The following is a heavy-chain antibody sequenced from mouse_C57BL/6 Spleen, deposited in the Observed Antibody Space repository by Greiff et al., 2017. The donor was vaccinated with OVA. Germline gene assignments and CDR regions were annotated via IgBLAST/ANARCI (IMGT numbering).Heavy chain of an antibody. J-gene: IGHJ2*01. CDR3: ARIYDGYYGGY. D-gene: IGHD2-3*01. Sequence: EVKLQESGPGLVKPSQSLSLTCSVTGYSITSGYYWNWIRQFPGNKLEWMGYISYDGSNNYNPSLKNRISITRDTSKNQFFLKLNSVTTEDTATYYCARIYDGYYGGYWGQGTTLTVSS. V-gene: IGHV3-6*01. CDR2: ISYDGSN. CDR1: GYSITSGYY.